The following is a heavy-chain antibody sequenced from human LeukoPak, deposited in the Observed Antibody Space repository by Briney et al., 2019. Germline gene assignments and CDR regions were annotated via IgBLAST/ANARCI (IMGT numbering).Heavy chain of an antibody. J-gene: IGHJ4*02. V-gene: IGHV3-48*01. CDR2: IIMSSDTT. CDR3: ARGGYCSGGTCYTGDY. D-gene: IGHD2-15*01. Sequence: WGSLTLSCAASGFSFSSYSMNWFRQAPGKGLEWISHIIMSSDTTYYTASVKGRFTVSIDKAKNSLYLQMNSLRVEDTAVYYCARGGYCSGGTCYTGDYWGQGTLVTVSS. CDR1: GFSFSSYS.